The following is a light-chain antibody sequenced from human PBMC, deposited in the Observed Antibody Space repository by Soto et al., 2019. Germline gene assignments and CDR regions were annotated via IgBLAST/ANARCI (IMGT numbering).Light chain of an antibody. CDR1: ASNVGSSV. Sequence: QSVVTKPPSASGTPGQRVTISCSGSASNVGSSVVNWYQQLPGAAPKLIIFNNNLRPSGVPDRFSGYKSGASASLVISGLHSEDDDEYWCAAWGDSVTAYVFGTGTKLTVL. CDR3: AAWGDSVTAYV. V-gene: IGLV1-44*01. J-gene: IGLJ1*01. CDR2: NNN.